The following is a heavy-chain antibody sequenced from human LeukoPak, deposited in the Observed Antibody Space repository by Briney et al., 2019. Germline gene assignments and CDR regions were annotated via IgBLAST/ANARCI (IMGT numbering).Heavy chain of an antibody. V-gene: IGHV4-34*01. Sequence: SETLSLTCAVYGGSFSGYYWSWIRQPPGKGLELIGYVHHTGSTFHNSSLKSRVTISADTSQNQFSLSLTSVTAADTAVYYCATLGLLRGAGFNLATHFDYWGQGTLVAVSS. J-gene: IGHJ4*02. D-gene: IGHD1-26*01. CDR1: GGSFSGYY. CDR2: VHHTGST. CDR3: ATLGLLRGAGFNLATHFDY.